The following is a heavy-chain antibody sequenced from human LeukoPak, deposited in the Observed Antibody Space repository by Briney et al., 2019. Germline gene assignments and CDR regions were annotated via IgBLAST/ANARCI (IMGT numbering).Heavy chain of an antibody. CDR1: GFTFSRYG. CDR3: ARDRAAAGMGNGMDV. Sequence: SGRSLRLSCAASGFTFSRYGMHWVRQAPGKGLEWVAVIWYDGSNKYYGDSVKGRVTISRDNSKNTLYLEMNSLRAEDTAVYYCARDRAAAGMGNGMDVWGQGTTVTVSS. V-gene: IGHV3-33*01. CDR2: IWYDGSNK. D-gene: IGHD6-13*01. J-gene: IGHJ6*02.